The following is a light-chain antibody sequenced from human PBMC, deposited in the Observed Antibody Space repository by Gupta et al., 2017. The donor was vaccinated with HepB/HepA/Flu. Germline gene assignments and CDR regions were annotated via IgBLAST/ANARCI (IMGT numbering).Light chain of an antibody. CDR3: QQSYSTPRT. CDR2: AAS. J-gene: IGKJ1*01. V-gene: IGKV1-39*01. Sequence: DIQMTQSPSSLSASVGDRVTITCRASQSISSYLNWYQQKPGKAPKLLIYAASSLQSGVPSRFSGSGSGTDFTITISSLQHEDFATYYCQQSYSTPRTFGQGTKVEIK. CDR1: QSISSY.